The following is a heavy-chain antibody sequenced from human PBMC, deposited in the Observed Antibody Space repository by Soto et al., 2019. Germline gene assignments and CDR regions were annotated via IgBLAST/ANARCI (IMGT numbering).Heavy chain of an antibody. V-gene: IGHV4-34*01. Sequence: LSLTCAVYGGSFSGYYWSWIRQPPGKGLEWIGEINHSGSTNYNPSLKSRVTISVDTSKNQFSLKLSSVTAADTAVYYCASGRRYCSGGSCRDNWFDPWGQGTLVTVS. CDR1: GGSFSGYY. D-gene: IGHD2-15*01. CDR2: INHSGST. J-gene: IGHJ5*02. CDR3: ASGRRYCSGGSCRDNWFDP.